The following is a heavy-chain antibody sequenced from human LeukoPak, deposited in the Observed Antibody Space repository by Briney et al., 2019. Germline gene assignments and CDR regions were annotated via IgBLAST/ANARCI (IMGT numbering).Heavy chain of an antibody. CDR2: ISPDDPDT. J-gene: IGHJ4*02. Sequence: GESLKISCKASGYRFINYWIAWVRQMPGKGLEWMGIISPDDPDTRYSPSFQGQVTISADKSITTASLQWSSLKASDTAVYYCARLESSTASGFDYWGQGTLVTVSS. CDR3: ARLESSTASGFDY. D-gene: IGHD3-16*02. V-gene: IGHV5-51*01. CDR1: GYRFINYW.